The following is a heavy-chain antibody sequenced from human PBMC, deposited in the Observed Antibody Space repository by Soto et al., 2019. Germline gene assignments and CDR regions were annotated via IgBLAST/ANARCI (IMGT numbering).Heavy chain of an antibody. J-gene: IGHJ4*02. CDR2: INPNSGGT. D-gene: IGHD3-10*01. V-gene: IGHV1-2*02. CDR1: GYTFTGYY. Sequence: ASVKVSCQATGYTFTGYYVHWVRPAPGQGLAWMGWINPNSGGTIYPQKFQGRVTMTRDTSISTAYMELSSRRFDDTAMYYCATTGNYGAGTSFRVDYWGQGTLVTVSS. CDR3: ATTGNYGAGTSFRVDY.